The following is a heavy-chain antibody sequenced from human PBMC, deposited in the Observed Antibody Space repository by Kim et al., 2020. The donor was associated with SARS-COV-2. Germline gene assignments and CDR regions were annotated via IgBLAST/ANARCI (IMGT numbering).Heavy chain of an antibody. D-gene: IGHD6-19*01. CDR3: ARPAGEAVGWFDP. V-gene: IGHV5-51*01. J-gene: IGHJ5*02. Sequence: YGPSFQGQVTSSADKSSSTAYLQWRSLKASDTAMYYCARPAGEAVGWFDPWGQGTLVTVSS.